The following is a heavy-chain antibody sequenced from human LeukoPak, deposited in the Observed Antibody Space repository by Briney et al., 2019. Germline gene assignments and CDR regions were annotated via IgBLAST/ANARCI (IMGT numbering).Heavy chain of an antibody. V-gene: IGHV4-30-2*01. J-gene: IGHJ4*02. Sequence: SQTLSLTCAVSSGSISSGGYSWSWIRQPPGNGLEWIGYIYHSGSTYYNPSLKSRVTISVDRSKNQFSLKLSSVTAADTAVYYCARNIGQFDYWGQGTLVTVSS. CDR3: ARNIGQFDY. CDR2: IYHSGST. CDR1: SGSISSGGYS.